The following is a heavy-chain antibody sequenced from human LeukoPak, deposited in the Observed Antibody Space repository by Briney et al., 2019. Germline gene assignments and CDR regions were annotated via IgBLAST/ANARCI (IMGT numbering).Heavy chain of an antibody. V-gene: IGHV1-46*01. CDR2: INPSGGST. CDR1: GYTFSSYY. Sequence: ASVKVSCKASGYTFSSYYMHWVRQAPGQGLEWMGIINPSGGSTSYAQKFQGRVTMTRDTSTSTVYMELRSLRSEDTAVYYCARRWAIAVAGTGFDYWGQGTLVTVSS. CDR3: ARRWAIAVAGTGFDY. J-gene: IGHJ4*02. D-gene: IGHD6-19*01.